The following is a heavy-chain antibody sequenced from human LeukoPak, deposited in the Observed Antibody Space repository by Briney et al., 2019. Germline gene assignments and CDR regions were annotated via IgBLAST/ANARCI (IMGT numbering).Heavy chain of an antibody. CDR2: AWYDGSNK. Sequence: PGGSLRLSCSASGFTFTNYAIHWVRQAPGRGLEWVTVAWYDGSNKYYGGSVKGRFTISRDNSKNTLYLQMNSLRAEDTAVYYCAKGGSITLIVVITHFDYWGQGTLVTVSS. V-gene: IGHV3-33*06. CDR1: GFTFTNYA. J-gene: IGHJ4*02. D-gene: IGHD3-22*01. CDR3: AKGGSITLIVVITHFDY.